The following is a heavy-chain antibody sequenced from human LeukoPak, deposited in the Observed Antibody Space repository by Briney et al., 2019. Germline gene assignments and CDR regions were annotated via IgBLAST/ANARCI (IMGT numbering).Heavy chain of an antibody. Sequence: SETLSLTCTVSGGSISSYYWSWIRQPPGKGLEWIGYIYYSGSTNYNPSLKSRVTISVDTSKNQFSLKLSSVTAADTAVYYWAGGGMAARRGAYYYYYGMDVWGKGTTVTVP. CDR1: GGSISSYY. J-gene: IGHJ6*04. V-gene: IGHV4-59*01. CDR2: IYYSGST. CDR3: AGGGMAARRGAYYYYYGMDV. D-gene: IGHD6-6*01.